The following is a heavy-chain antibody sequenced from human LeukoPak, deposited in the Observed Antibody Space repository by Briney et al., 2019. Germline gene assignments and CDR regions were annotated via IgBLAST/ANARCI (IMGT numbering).Heavy chain of an antibody. CDR1: GFIFSSYS. CDR3: ARDRFLIRGPNLPFDC. V-gene: IGHV3-30-3*01. J-gene: IGHJ4*02. Sequence: GGSLRLSCAASGFIFSSYSMHWVRQAPGKGLEWVAMISNDGDNKYYTDSVKGRFTISRDNSKDTLYLQMNSLRAEDTAVYYCARDRFLIRGPNLPFDCWGQGTLVTVSS. CDR2: ISNDGDNK. D-gene: IGHD3-10*01.